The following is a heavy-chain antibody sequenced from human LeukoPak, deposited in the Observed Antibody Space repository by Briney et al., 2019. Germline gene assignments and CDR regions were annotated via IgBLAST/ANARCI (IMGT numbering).Heavy chain of an antibody. V-gene: IGHV3-23*01. CDR2: ISGSGGST. D-gene: IGHD6-19*01. CDR1: GFTFSSYA. Sequence: GGSLRLSCAASGFTFSSYAMSWVRQAPGKGLEWVSAISGSGGSTYYADSVKGRFTISRDNSKNTLYLQMGGLRGEDMAVHYCARRGSSGWYVDVWGKGTTVTVSS. CDR3: ARRGSSGWYVDV. J-gene: IGHJ6*03.